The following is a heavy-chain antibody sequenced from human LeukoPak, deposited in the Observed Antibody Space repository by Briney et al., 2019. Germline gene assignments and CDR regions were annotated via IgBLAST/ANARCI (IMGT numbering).Heavy chain of an antibody. CDR3: ARMWGYCSSTSCRYFDY. Sequence: GGSLRLSCAASGFTFSSYGMHWVRQAPGKGLEWVAFIRYDGSNKYYADSVKGRFTISRDNAKNSLYLQMNSLRAEDTALYHCARMWGYCSSTSCRYFDYWGQGTLVTVSS. V-gene: IGHV3-30*02. D-gene: IGHD2-2*01. CDR1: GFTFSSYG. CDR2: IRYDGSNK. J-gene: IGHJ4*02.